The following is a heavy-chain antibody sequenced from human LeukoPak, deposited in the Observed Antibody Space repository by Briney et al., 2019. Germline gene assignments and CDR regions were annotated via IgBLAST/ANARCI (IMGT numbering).Heavy chain of an antibody. CDR2: ISSSGSPI. Sequence: GGSLRLSCAAFGFTLTRHEMNWVRQAPGKGLEWVSYISSSGSPIYYADSVKGRFTISRDSAKNSLYLQMNSLRAEDTAVYYCARDAGDSRPYWYFDLWGRGTLVTVSS. CDR1: GFTLTRHE. CDR3: ARDAGDSRPYWYFDL. D-gene: IGHD4-17*01. V-gene: IGHV3-48*03. J-gene: IGHJ2*01.